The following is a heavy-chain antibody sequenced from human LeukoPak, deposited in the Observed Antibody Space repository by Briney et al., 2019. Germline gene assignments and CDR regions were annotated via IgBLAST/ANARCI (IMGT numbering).Heavy chain of an antibody. CDR1: GYTFTSYY. J-gene: IGHJ4*02. Sequence: GASVKVSCXASGYTFTSYYMHWVRRAHGQGLEWMGIINPSGGSTSYAQKFQGRVTMTRDTSTSTVYMELSSLRSEDTAVYYCARDDPVVGATGYWGQGTLVTVSS. V-gene: IGHV1-46*01. CDR2: INPSGGST. D-gene: IGHD1-26*01. CDR3: ARDDPVVGATGY.